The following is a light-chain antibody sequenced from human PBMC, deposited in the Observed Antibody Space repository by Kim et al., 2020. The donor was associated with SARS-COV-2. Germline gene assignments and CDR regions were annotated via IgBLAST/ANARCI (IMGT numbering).Light chain of an antibody. CDR2: GKN. V-gene: IGLV3-19*01. Sequence: SSELTQDPAVSVALGQTVRITCQGDSLRSYYASWYQQKPGQAPVLVIYGKNNRPSGIPDRFSGSSSGNTASLTITGAQAEDEADYYCNSLDSSGNHCVFG. J-gene: IGLJ3*02. CDR3: NSLDSSGNHCV. CDR1: SLRSYY.